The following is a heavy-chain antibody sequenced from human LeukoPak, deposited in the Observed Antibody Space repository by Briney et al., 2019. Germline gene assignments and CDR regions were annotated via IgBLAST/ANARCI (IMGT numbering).Heavy chain of an antibody. Sequence: GGSLRLSCAASGFTFSSFWMSWVRQAPGKGLEWVANIKQDGSEKYYVDSVKGRFTISRDNAKNTLYLQMNSLRAEDTAVYYCARDSSVWFGDPFDPWGQGTLVTVSS. D-gene: IGHD3-10*01. CDR3: ARDSSVWFGDPFDP. V-gene: IGHV3-7*01. CDR2: IKQDGSEK. J-gene: IGHJ5*02. CDR1: GFTFSSFW.